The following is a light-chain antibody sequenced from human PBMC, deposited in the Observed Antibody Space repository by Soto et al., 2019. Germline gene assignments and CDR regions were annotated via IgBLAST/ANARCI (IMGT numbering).Light chain of an antibody. CDR2: EVY. CDR3: SSYAGSKTLV. J-gene: IGLJ3*02. V-gene: IGLV2-8*01. CDR1: SSDVGGYNY. Sequence: QSVLTQPPSASGSPGQSVAISCTGTSSDVGGYNYVSWFQQHPGKAPKLMIYEVYKRPSGVPDRFSGSKSGNTASLTVSGLQAEDEADYYCSSYAGSKTLVFGGGTKVTVL.